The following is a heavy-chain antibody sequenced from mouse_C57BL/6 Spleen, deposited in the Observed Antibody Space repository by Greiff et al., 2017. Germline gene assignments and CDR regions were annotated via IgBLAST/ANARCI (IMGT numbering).Heavy chain of an antibody. V-gene: IGHV2-2*01. CDR2: IWSGGST. CDR1: GFSLTSYG. Sequence: VQLQESGPGLVQPSQSLSITCTVSGFSLTSYGVHWVRQSPGKGLEWLGVIWSGGSTDYNAAFISSLSISKDNSKRQVFYKMNSLQADDAAIYYCARTDGYYNFDYWGQGTTLTVSS. D-gene: IGHD2-3*01. CDR3: ARTDGYYNFDY. J-gene: IGHJ2*01.